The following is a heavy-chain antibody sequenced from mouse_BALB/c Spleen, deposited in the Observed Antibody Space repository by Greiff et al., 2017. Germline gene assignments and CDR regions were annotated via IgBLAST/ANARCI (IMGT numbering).Heavy chain of an antibody. V-gene: IGHV1-7*01. CDR2: INPSTGYT. Sequence: QVQLQQSGAELVKPGASVKMSCKASGYTFTSYWMHWVKQRPGQGLEWIGYINPSTGYTEYNQKFKDKATLTADKSSSTAYMQLSSLTSEDSAVYYCARSEAWFAYWGQGTLVTVSA. CDR3: ARSEAWFAY. J-gene: IGHJ3*01. CDR1: GYTFTSYW.